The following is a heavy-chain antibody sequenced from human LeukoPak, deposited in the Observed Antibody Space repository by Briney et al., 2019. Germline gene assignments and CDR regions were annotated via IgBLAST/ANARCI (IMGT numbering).Heavy chain of an antibody. CDR1: GYSISSGYY. CDR3: ARSPPGIAASGTLGSFDP. D-gene: IGHD6-13*01. CDR2: IYHSGST. Sequence: SEPLSLTCAVSGYSISSGYYWGWIRQPPGKGLEWIGSIYHSGSTYYNPSLKSRVTISVDTSKNQFSLKLSSVTAADTAVYYCARSPPGIAASGTLGSFDPWGEGTLVTVSS. V-gene: IGHV4-38-2*01. J-gene: IGHJ5*02.